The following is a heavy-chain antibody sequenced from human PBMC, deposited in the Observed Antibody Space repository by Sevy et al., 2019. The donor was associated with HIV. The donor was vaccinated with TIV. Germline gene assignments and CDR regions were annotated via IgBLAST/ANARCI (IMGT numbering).Heavy chain of an antibody. Sequence: GGSLRLSCAASGFTFSDYYMSWIRQAPGKGLEWVSYISSSSSNTNYADSVKGRFTISRDNAKNSLYLQMNSLRAEDTAVYYCARDRVDIVVVVAATSDAFDIWGQGTMVTVSS. CDR1: GFTFSDYY. CDR3: ARDRVDIVVVVAATSDAFDI. CDR2: ISSSSSNT. J-gene: IGHJ3*02. V-gene: IGHV3-11*06. D-gene: IGHD2-15*01.